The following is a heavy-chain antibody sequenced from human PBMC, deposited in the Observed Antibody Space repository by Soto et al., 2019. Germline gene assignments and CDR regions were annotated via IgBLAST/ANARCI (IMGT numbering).Heavy chain of an antibody. CDR3: ARAPDYDILTGYSTAFDY. J-gene: IGHJ4*02. D-gene: IGHD3-9*01. CDR1: GGTFSSYA. CDR2: IIPIFGTA. Sequence: GASVKGSCKASGGTFSSYAISWVRQAPGQGLEWMGGIIPIFGTANYAQKFQGRVTITADKSTSTAYMELSSLRSEDTAVYYCARAPDYDILTGYSTAFDYWGQGTLVTVSS. V-gene: IGHV1-69*06.